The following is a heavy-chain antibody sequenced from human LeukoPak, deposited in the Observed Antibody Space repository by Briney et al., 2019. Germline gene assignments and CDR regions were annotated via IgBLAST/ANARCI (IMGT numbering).Heavy chain of an antibody. CDR3: AKDYREY. J-gene: IGHJ4*02. Sequence: GRSLRLSCAASGFTFDDYAMHWVRQAPGKGLEWVSGISWNSGSIGYADSVKGRFTISRDNAKNSLYLQMNSLRAEDTAVYYCAKDYREYWGQGTLVTVSS. CDR2: ISWNSGSI. CDR1: GFTFDDYA. D-gene: IGHD3-10*01. V-gene: IGHV3-9*01.